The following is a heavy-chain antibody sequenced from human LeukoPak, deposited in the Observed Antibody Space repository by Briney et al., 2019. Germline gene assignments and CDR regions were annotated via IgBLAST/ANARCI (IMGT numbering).Heavy chain of an antibody. CDR3: ATPGVGATHFDY. V-gene: IGHV1-24*01. Sequence: ASVKVSCKVSGYTLTELSMHWVRQAPGKGLEWMGGFDPEDGETIYAQKFQGRVTMTEDTSTDTAYMELSSLRSEDTAVYYCATPGVGATHFDYWGQGTLVTVSS. J-gene: IGHJ4*02. CDR2: FDPEDGET. D-gene: IGHD1-26*01. CDR1: GYTLTELS.